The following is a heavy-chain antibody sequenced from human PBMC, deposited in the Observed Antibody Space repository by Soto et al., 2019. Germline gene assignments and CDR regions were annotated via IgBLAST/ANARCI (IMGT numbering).Heavy chain of an antibody. D-gene: IGHD6-13*01. V-gene: IGHV4-59*01. CDR2: ISYSGST. J-gene: IGHJ6*02. CDR1: GGSISSYY. Sequence: QVQLQESGPGLVKPSETLSLTCTVSGGSISSYYLSWIRQPPGKGLEWIGYISYSGSTNYNSSLKSRVTLSVDTSKTQFSLKRSSVTAADTAVYDCAREGVSSSWYYYYRMDVWGQGTTVTVSS. CDR3: AREGVSSSWYYYYRMDV.